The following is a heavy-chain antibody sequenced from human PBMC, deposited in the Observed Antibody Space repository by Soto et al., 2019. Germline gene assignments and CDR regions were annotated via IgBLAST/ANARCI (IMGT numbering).Heavy chain of an antibody. J-gene: IGHJ4*02. CDR2: ISGSGSST. CDR1: GFTFSSYA. D-gene: IGHD2-21*01. V-gene: IGHV3-23*01. CDR3: AKGCGVDCYSGNGY. Sequence: EVQLLESGGDLVQPGGSLRLSCAASGFTFSSYAMNWVRQAPGKGLEWVSAISGSGSSTYYADSVKGRFTISRDNSKNTLYVQMNSLRAEDTAVYYCAKGCGVDCYSGNGYWGQGALVTVSS.